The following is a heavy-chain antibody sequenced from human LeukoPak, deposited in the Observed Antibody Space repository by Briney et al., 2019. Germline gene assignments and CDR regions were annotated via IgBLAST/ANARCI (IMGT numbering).Heavy chain of an antibody. D-gene: IGHD3-10*01. CDR1: GGFFSGYY. V-gene: IGHV4-34*01. CDR3: AREPNYYGSGSYYNVLRPFDY. J-gene: IGHJ4*02. CDR2: FNRSGST. Sequence: SETLSLTCAVYGGFFSGYYWCWIRQPLATALALVGEFNRSGSTNYNPSLKSRVTISVDTSKNQFSLKLSSVTAADTAVYYCAREPNYYGSGSYYNVLRPFDYWGQGTLVTVSS.